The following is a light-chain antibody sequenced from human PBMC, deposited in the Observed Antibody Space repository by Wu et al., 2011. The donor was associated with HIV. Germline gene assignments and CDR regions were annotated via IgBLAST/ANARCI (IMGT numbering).Light chain of an antibody. V-gene: IGKV3D-20*02. CDR1: QRLSSRY. CDR2: GAS. J-gene: IGKJ1*01. CDR3: QQRSNWQWT. Sequence: EILLTQSPGTLSLSPGERATLSCRASQRLSSRYLAWYQQKPGQAPRLLIYGASSRATGIPDRFSGSASGRDFTLTISSLEPEDFAVYYCQQRSNWQWTFGQGTKVEIK.